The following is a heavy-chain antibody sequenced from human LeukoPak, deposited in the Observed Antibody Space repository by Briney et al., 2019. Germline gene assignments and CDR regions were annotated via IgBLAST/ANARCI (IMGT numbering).Heavy chain of an antibody. CDR1: GYSFTSYW. J-gene: IGHJ5*02. D-gene: IGHD2-2*01. Sequence: GESLQISCKGSGYSFTSYWMGWVRQMPGKGLEWMGSIYPGDSDTRYSPSFQGKVTISADKSISTAYLQWSSLKASDTAMYYCARLVGYCSSTSCYGTPSYNWFDPWGQGTLVTVSS. V-gene: IGHV5-51*01. CDR2: IYPGDSDT. CDR3: ARLVGYCSSTSCYGTPSYNWFDP.